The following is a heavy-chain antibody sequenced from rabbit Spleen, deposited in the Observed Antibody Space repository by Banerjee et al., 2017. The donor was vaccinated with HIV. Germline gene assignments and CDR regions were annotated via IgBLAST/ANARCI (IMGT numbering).Heavy chain of an antibody. D-gene: IGHD1-1*01. CDR3: ARSFSADYRHNL. J-gene: IGHJ4*01. CDR2: IYAGAT. V-gene: IGHV1S45*01. CDR1: GFDFSSNAV. Sequence: QEQLEESGGDLVKPEGSLTLTCKASGFDFSSNAVCWVRQAPGKGLEWIACIYAGATYYARWAKGRFTIPKTSSTSVDLKMTSLTAADTATYFCARSFSADYRHNLGGPGTLVTVS.